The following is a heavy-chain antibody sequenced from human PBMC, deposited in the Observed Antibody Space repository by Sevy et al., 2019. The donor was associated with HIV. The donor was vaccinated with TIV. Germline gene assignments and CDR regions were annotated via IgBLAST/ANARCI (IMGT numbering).Heavy chain of an antibody. CDR3: ARGGGLYPNHWLDP. D-gene: IGHD2-2*02. CDR1: GGTFSSYG. V-gene: IGHV1-69*13. Sequence: ASVKVSCKASGGTFSSYGITWVRQAPGQGLEWMGEIIPIFGSANYGQTFQGRVTMTADQSTSTAYMELSSLGSDDTAVYYCARGGGLYPNHWLDPWGQGTLVTVSS. J-gene: IGHJ5*02. CDR2: IIPIFGSA.